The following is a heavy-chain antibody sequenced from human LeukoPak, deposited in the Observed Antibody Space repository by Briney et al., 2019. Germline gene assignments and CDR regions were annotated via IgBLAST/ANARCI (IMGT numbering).Heavy chain of an antibody. Sequence: ASVKVSCKASGYTFTGYYVNWVGQAPGQGLEWMGWISPNSGGTNYAQKFQGRVTMSRDTSISTAYMELSRLRSDDTALYYCARDRVIVGPSDGFDIWGQGTMVTVSS. CDR1: GYTFTGYY. D-gene: IGHD3-22*01. CDR3: ARDRVIVGPSDGFDI. CDR2: ISPNSGGT. J-gene: IGHJ3*02. V-gene: IGHV1-2*02.